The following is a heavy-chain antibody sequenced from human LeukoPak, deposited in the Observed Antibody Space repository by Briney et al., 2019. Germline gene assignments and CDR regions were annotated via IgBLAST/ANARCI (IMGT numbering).Heavy chain of an antibody. V-gene: IGHV3-9*01. J-gene: IGHJ4*02. CDR2: ISWNSGSI. CDR1: GFTFDDYA. D-gene: IGHD3-22*01. Sequence: PGGSLRLSCAGSGFTFDDYAMHWVQQAPGKGLEWISGISWNSGSIGYADSVKGRFTISRDNAKNSLYLQMNSLRAEDTALYYCAKGHYDSSGYYFGFNYFDYWGQGTLVTVSS. CDR3: AKGHYDSSGYYFGFNYFDY.